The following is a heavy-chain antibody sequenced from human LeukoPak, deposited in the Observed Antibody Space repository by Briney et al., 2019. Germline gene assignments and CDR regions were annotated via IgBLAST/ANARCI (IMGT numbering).Heavy chain of an antibody. CDR1: GGSFSGYY. Sequence: SETLSLTCAVYGGSFSGYYWSWIRQPPGKGLEWIGEINHSGSTYYNLSLKSRVTISVDTYKHQFSLKLSSVTAADAAVYYCARGGRITMIVVAARAFDIWGQGTMVTVSS. V-gene: IGHV4-34*01. CDR2: INHSGST. J-gene: IGHJ3*02. D-gene: IGHD3-22*01. CDR3: ARGGRITMIVVAARAFDI.